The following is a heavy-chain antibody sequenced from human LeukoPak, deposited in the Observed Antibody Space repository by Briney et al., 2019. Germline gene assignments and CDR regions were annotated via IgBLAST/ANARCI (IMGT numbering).Heavy chain of an antibody. CDR3: TTELYCSSTTCPLTFDT. CDR1: SFTFSKTW. V-gene: IGHV3-15*01. Sequence: GGSLRLSCAAPSFTFSKTWMSWVRQAPGKGLEWVGRVKSENDGGTTEYAAPVKGRFTISRDDSKKTVYLQMNSLKTEDTAMYFCTTELYCSSTTCPLTFDTWGQGTLVTVSA. CDR2: VKSENDGGTT. D-gene: IGHD2-2*01. J-gene: IGHJ4*02.